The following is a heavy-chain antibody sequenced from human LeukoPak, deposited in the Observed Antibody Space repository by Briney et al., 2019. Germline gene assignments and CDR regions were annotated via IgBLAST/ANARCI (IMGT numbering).Heavy chain of an antibody. Sequence: SETLSLTCTVSGDSISSSSWSWIRQPPGKGLEWIGYFYYSGSTNYNPSLKGRVTVSIDTSKNQLSPKLLSLTAADTAVYYCARLSGSPLSKYYYYMDVWGKGTTVTVSS. CDR2: FYYSGST. D-gene: IGHD5/OR15-5a*01. J-gene: IGHJ6*03. CDR3: ARLSGSPLSKYYYYMDV. CDR1: GDSISSSS. V-gene: IGHV4-59*01.